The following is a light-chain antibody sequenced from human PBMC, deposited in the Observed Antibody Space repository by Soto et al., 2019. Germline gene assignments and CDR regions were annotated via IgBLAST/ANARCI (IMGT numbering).Light chain of an antibody. J-gene: IGKJ4*01. Sequence: AIPMTQYPSSLSASVGDRVTITCRASQGIRNDLGWYQQKPGKAPKLLIYGASSLQSDVPSRFSGSGSGTDFTLTISSLQPEDFATYYCLQDDSYPLTFGGGTKVEIK. CDR1: QGIRND. V-gene: IGKV1-6*01. CDR3: LQDDSYPLT. CDR2: GAS.